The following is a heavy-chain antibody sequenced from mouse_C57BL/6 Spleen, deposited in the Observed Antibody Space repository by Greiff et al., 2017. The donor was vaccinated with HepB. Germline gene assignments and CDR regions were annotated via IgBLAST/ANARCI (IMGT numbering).Heavy chain of an antibody. J-gene: IGHJ4*01. CDR3: ARGIPYAMDN. CDR1: GFTFSDYG. Sequence: EVMLVESGGGLVKPGGSLKLSCAASGFTFSDYGMHWVRQAPEKGLEWVAYISSGSSTIYYADTVKGRFTISRDNAKNTLFLQMTILRSEDTAMYYGARGIPYAMDNWGQGTSVTVSA. CDR2: ISSGSSTI. V-gene: IGHV5-17*01.